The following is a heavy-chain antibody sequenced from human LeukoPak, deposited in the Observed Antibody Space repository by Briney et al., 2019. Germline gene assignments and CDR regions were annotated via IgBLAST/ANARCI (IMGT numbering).Heavy chain of an antibody. CDR3: ARDTEDFDY. J-gene: IGHJ4*02. Sequence: ASVKVSCKASGYTFTSYYIHWVRQAPGQGLEWMGIINPSGGSTTYAQKFQGRVPMTRDTSTSTVYMELSSLRSEDTAVYYCARDTEDFDYWGQGTLVTVSS. CDR2: INPSGGST. V-gene: IGHV1-46*01. CDR1: GYTFTSYY.